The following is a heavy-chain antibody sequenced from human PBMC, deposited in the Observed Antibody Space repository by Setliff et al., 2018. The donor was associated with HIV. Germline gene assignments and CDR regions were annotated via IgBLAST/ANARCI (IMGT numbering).Heavy chain of an antibody. CDR3: ARGRLYSSALDY. D-gene: IGHD3-22*01. J-gene: IGHJ4*02. V-gene: IGHV3-66*02. Sequence: GSLRLSCAASGFTVGSHYMSWVRQAPGKGLEWVSNIYSDGSTYHADSVRGRFTLSRDTSKNTLSLQMNSLSPEDTAVFYCARGRLYSSALDYWGQGTLVTVSS. CDR2: IYSDGST. CDR1: GFTVGSHY.